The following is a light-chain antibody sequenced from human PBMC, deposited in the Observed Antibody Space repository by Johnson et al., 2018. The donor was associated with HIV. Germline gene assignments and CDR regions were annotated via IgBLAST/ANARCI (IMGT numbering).Light chain of an antibody. CDR1: SSNIGNNY. CDR3: GTWDSSLSAHV. J-gene: IGLJ1*01. V-gene: IGLV1-51*01. Sequence: QPVLTQPPSVSAAPGQKVTISCSGSSSNIGNNYVSWYQQLPGTAPKLLIYDNNKRPSGIPDRFSGSKSGTSATLGITGLPTGDEADYYCGTWDSSLSAHVFGTGTKVTVL. CDR2: DNN.